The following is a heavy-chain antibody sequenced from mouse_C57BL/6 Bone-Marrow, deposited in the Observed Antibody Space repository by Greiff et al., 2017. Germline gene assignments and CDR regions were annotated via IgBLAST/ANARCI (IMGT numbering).Heavy chain of an antibody. V-gene: IGHV1-53*01. CDR2: INPSNGGT. CDR3: ARSGGLRRLDY. CDR1: GYTFTSYW. D-gene: IGHD2-4*01. Sequence: QIQLQQPGTELVKPGASVKLSCKASGYTFTSYWMHWVKQRPGQGLEWIGNINPSNGGTNYNEKFKSKATLTVDKSSSTAYMQRSSLTSEDSAVYYCARSGGLRRLDYWGQGTTLTVSS. J-gene: IGHJ2*01.